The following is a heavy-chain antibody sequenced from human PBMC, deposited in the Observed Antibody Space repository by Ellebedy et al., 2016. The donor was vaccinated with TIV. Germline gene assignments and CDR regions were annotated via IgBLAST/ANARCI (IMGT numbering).Heavy chain of an antibody. V-gene: IGHV4-38-2*02. Sequence: MPSETLSLTCTVSGYSISSGYYWGWIRQPPGKGLEWIGSMWHSGSTYYYPSLKSRVTISVDTSKNQFSLKLSSVTAADTAVYYCARDGTSTRFDPWGQGTLVTVSS. CDR3: ARDGTSTRFDP. J-gene: IGHJ5*02. CDR1: GYSISSGYY. D-gene: IGHD2/OR15-2a*01. CDR2: MWHSGST.